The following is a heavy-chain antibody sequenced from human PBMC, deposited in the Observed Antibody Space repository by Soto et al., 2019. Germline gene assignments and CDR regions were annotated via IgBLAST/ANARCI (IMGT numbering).Heavy chain of an antibody. CDR1: VVSISSGGYY. Sequence: SETLSLTCTFSVVSISSGGYYWSWIRQHPGKGLEWIGYIYYSGSTYYNPSLKSRVTISVDTSKNQFSLKLSSVTAADTDVYYCARARPDCSSTSCYSVRRRFDYWGQGTLVPVSS. CDR3: ARARPDCSSTSCYSVRRRFDY. D-gene: IGHD2-2*01. CDR2: IYYSGST. V-gene: IGHV4-31*03. J-gene: IGHJ4*02.